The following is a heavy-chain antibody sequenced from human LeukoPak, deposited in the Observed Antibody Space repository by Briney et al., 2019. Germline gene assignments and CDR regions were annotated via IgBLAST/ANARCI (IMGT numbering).Heavy chain of an antibody. J-gene: IGHJ6*03. Sequence: SETLSLTCTVSGDSINTNIYYWGWIRQPPGKGLEWIGHVYYSGSTYSNPSLRGRVTILLDTSNNHFSLRLNSVTAADTAVYYCARLMPGPSMDVWGKGTPVTVSS. CDR3: ARLMPGPSMDV. CDR1: GDSINTNIYY. CDR2: VYYSGST. D-gene: IGHD2-8*01. V-gene: IGHV4-39*07.